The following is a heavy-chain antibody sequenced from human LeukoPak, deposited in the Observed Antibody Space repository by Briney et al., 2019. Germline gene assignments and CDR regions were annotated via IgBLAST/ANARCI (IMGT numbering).Heavy chain of an antibody. Sequence: SETLSLTCTVSGGSISSYYWSWIRQPPGKGLEWIGYIYYSGSTNYNPSLKSRVTILVDTSKNHFSLKLSSVTAADTAVYYCARDEGYDSSGSYFDYWGQGTLVTVSS. CDR2: IYYSGST. V-gene: IGHV4-59*01. D-gene: IGHD3-22*01. CDR1: GGSISSYY. J-gene: IGHJ4*02. CDR3: ARDEGYDSSGSYFDY.